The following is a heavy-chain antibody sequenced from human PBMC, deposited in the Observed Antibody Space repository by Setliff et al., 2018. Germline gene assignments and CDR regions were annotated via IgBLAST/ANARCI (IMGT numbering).Heavy chain of an antibody. CDR1: GGSVNSGYDY. CDR2: IYTSWST. D-gene: IGHD3-3*01. V-gene: IGHV4-61*09. CDR3: ARVSGFLYVDV. J-gene: IGHJ6*03. Sequence: SETLSLTCTVSGGSVNSGYDYWSWIRQPAGQGLEWIGHIYTSWSTNYNPSLKSRVTMSVDTTKNQFSLKLTSVTAADTAVYYCARVSGFLYVDVWGKGTTVTVSS.